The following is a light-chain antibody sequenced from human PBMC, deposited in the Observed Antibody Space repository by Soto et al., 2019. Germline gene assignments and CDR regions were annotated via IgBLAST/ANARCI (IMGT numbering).Light chain of an antibody. Sequence: QSALTQPASVSGSPGQSITISCTGTSSDVGGYNYVSWYQQHPGKAPKLMSYEVSNRPSGVSNRFSGSKSGNTASLTISGLQAEDEADYYCSPYTSSSTLYVFGTGTKLTVL. V-gene: IGLV2-14*01. J-gene: IGLJ1*01. CDR1: SSDVGGYNY. CDR2: EVS. CDR3: SPYTSSSTLYV.